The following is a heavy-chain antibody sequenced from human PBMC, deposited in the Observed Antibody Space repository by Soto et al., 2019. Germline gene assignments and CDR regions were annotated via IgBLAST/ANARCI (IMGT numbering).Heavy chain of an antibody. CDR1: GFTFSTSG. D-gene: IGHD3-22*01. CDR2: ISDDGSKK. CDR3: ATEWLYDSSGWSFAY. J-gene: IGHJ4*02. V-gene: IGHV3-30*03. Sequence: QVQLVESGGGVVQPGRSLRLSCAASGFTFSTSGMHWVRQAPGKGLEWVAVISDDGSKKYYADSVKGRFTISRDNSKNTLYRHMNSLRAEDTAVYYCATEWLYDSSGWSFAYWGQGTLVTVSS.